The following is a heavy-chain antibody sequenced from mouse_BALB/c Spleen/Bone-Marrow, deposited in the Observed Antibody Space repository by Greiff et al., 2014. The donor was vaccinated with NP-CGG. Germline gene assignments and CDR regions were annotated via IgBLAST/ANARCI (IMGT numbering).Heavy chain of an antibody. D-gene: IGHD4-1*01. CDR2: IDPANGNT. V-gene: IGHV14-3*02. J-gene: IGHJ4*01. CDR1: GFNIKDTY. CDR3: ARWEYYAMDY. Sequence: SGAELVKPGASVKLSCTASGFNIKDTYMHWVKQRPEQGLEWIGRIDPANGNTKYDPKFQGKATITADTSSNTAYLQLSSLTSEDTAVYYGARWEYYAMDYWGQGTSVTVSS.